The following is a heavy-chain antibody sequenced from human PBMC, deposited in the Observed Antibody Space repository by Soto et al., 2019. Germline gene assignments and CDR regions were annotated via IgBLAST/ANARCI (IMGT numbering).Heavy chain of an antibody. D-gene: IGHD2-21*02. Sequence: PSETRSRTCVVSGYSISSGCYWCFIRQPPGKGLEWIASIFHSGRTYYKPSLKSRVTISVDTSKNQFSLKLSSVTAADTAVYYCARGLQYGGNSAYWGEGTLVTVSS. CDR2: IFHSGRT. CDR3: ARGLQYGGNSAY. J-gene: IGHJ4*02. V-gene: IGHV4-38-2*01. CDR1: GYSISSGCY.